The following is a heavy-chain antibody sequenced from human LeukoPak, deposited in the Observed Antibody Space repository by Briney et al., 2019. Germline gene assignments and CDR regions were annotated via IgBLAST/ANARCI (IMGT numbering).Heavy chain of an antibody. J-gene: IGHJ4*02. Sequence: ASVKVSCKVSGYTLTELSMHWVRQAPGKGLEWMGGFDPEDGETIYAQKFQGRVTMTEDTSTDTAYMELSSLRSEDTAVYYCATEYSSGWYLTKFDYWAREPWSPSPQ. CDR3: ATEYSSGWYLTKFDY. CDR1: GYTLTELS. CDR2: FDPEDGET. V-gene: IGHV1-24*01. D-gene: IGHD6-19*01.